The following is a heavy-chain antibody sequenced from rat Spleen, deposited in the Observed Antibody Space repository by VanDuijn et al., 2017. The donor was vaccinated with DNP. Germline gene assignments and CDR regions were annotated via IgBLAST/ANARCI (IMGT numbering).Heavy chain of an antibody. V-gene: IGHV5-22*01. CDR2: IGSAAYAP. Sequence: EVQLVKSGGGLVQPGRSLKLSCAASGFTFSNYDMAWVRQAPTKGLEWVAYIGSAAYAPYYGDSVKGRFTISRDNAKSTLYLQMNSLRSEDMATYYCVRWNSGHFDYWGQGVMVTVSS. D-gene: IGHD4-3*01. J-gene: IGHJ2*01. CDR1: GFTFSNYD. CDR3: VRWNSGHFDY.